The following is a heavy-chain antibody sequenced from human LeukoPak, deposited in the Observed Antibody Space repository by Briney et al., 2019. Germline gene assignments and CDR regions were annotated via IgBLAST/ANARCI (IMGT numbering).Heavy chain of an antibody. D-gene: IGHD3-10*01. CDR1: GGTFKSYG. CDR2: IIPILGVP. CDR3: ARDPESMARGAPDY. Sequence: ASVKVSCTASGGTFKSYGISWVRQAPGQGLEWMGRIIPILGVPNYPQKFKDRVTITADESTSTAYMELSSLRSEDTAVYYCARDPESMARGAPDYWGQGTLVTVSS. V-gene: IGHV1-69*04. J-gene: IGHJ4*02.